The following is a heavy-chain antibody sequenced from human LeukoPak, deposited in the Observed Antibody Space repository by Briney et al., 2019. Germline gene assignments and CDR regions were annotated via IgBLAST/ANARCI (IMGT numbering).Heavy chain of an antibody. Sequence: ASVKVSCKASGGTFSSYTISWVRQAPGQGLEWMGWMNPNSGNTGYAQKFQGRVTMTRNTSISTAYMELSSLRSEDTAVYYCAILRGYCSGGSCYPYYYYYYMDVWGKGTTVTISS. CDR3: AILRGYCSGGSCYPYYYYYYMDV. J-gene: IGHJ6*03. CDR1: GGTFSSYT. V-gene: IGHV1-8*02. CDR2: MNPNSGNT. D-gene: IGHD2-15*01.